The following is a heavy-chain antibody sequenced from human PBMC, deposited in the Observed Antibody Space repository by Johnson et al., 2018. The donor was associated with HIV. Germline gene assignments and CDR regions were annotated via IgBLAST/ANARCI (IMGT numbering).Heavy chain of an antibody. Sequence: VQLVESGGGVVRPGGSLRLSCAASGFTFDDYGMSWVRQAPGKGLEWVSGLNWNGARTGYADSVKGRFAISRDNAKNSLYLQMNSLRAEETALYYCARGRDNWNYNAFDSWGQGTMVTVSS. CDR3: ARGRDNWNYNAFDS. J-gene: IGHJ3*02. D-gene: IGHD1-7*01. V-gene: IGHV3-20*04. CDR2: LNWNGART. CDR1: GFTFDDYG.